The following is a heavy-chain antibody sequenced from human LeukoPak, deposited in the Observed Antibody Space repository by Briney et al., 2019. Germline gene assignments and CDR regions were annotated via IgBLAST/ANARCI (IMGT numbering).Heavy chain of an antibody. D-gene: IGHD3-22*01. J-gene: IGHJ5*02. CDR1: GITSSRYN. V-gene: IGHV3-48*04. CDR3: ELDSYDFGPSDIWFDT. Sequence: GSLRLSYTASGITSSRYNMNWVREAPGRGLELLSYIDRTGTSIYYPNFVKGRSTIAKDNTNKARILQMHRLSVEDTAEYCGELDSYDFGPSDIWFDTWGQGTLVTVSS. CDR2: IDRTGTSI.